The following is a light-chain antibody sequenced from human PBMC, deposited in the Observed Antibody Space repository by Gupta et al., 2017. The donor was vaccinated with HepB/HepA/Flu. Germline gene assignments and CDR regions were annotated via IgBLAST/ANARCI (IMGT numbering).Light chain of an antibody. Sequence: VLTQPTGTPSLSPGERATLSCTASQSGSSSYLAWYQQKPGQAPRLLIYGASSRDTGLTERFSGSWYGTDLTLTISMRDPEDFAVYYCQHDGSSAVYTFGQGTKMEIK. CDR1: QSGSSSY. V-gene: IGKV3-20*01. CDR3: QHDGSSAVYT. J-gene: IGKJ2*01. CDR2: GAS.